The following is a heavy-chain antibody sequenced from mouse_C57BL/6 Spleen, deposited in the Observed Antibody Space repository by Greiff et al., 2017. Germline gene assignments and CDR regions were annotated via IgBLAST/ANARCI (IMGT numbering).Heavy chain of an antibody. D-gene: IGHD2-4*01. CDR1: GFTFSSYG. CDR3: ASMITTGYYAMDY. J-gene: IGHJ4*01. Sequence: EVKLVESGGDLVKPGGSLKLSCAASGFTFSSYGMSWVRQTPDKRLEWVATISSGGSYTYYPDSVKGRVTISRDNAKNTLYLQMSSLKSEDTAMYYCASMITTGYYAMDYWGQGTSVTVSS. CDR2: ISSGGSYT. V-gene: IGHV5-6*01.